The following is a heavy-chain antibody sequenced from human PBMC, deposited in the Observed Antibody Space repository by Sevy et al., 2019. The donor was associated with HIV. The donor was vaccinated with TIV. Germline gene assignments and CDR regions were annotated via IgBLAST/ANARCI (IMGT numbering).Heavy chain of an antibody. CDR3: ARDSIFGVVTLYYYGMDV. CDR2: ISAYNGNT. J-gene: IGHJ6*02. Sequence: ASVKVSCKASGYTFTSYGISWVQQAPGQGLEWMGWISAYNGNTNYAQKLQGRVTMTTDTSTSTAYMELRSLRSDDTAVYYCARDSIFGVVTLYYYGMDVWGQGTTVTVSS. V-gene: IGHV1-18*01. D-gene: IGHD3-3*02. CDR1: GYTFTSYG.